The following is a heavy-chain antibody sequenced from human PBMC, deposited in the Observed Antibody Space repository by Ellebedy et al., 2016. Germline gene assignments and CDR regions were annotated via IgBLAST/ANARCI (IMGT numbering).Heavy chain of an antibody. D-gene: IGHD2-15*01. CDR3: REGHYSDV. Sequence: GGSLRLXXGASGFSFNTFFMGWVRQAPGKGLEWVSTISGGGDATYFADSVKGRFTISRDNSRNILYLHMNSLRVDDTAKYYCREGHYSDVWGQGTLVTVSS. CDR1: GFSFNTFF. V-gene: IGHV3-23*01. J-gene: IGHJ1*01. CDR2: ISGGGDAT.